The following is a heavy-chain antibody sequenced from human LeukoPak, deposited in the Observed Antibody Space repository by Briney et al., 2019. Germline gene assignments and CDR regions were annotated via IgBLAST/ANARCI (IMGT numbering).Heavy chain of an antibody. Sequence: SVKVSCKASGGTFSSYAISWVRQAPGQGLEWRGGIIPIFGTANYAQKFQGRVTITTDESTSTAYMELRSLRSDDTAVYYCARVRSIAALRSQHWGQGTLVTVSS. V-gene: IGHV1-69*05. CDR2: IIPIFGTA. D-gene: IGHD6-13*01. CDR3: ARVRSIAALRSQH. CDR1: GGTFSSYA. J-gene: IGHJ1*01.